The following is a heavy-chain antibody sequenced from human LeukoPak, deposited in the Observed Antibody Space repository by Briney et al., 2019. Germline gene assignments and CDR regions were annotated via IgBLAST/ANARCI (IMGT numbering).Heavy chain of an antibody. D-gene: IGHD3-22*01. J-gene: IGHJ4*02. CDR1: GGTFSSYA. V-gene: IGHV1-69*13. Sequence: ASVKVSFKASGGTFSSYAISWVRQAPGQGLEWMGGIIPIFGTANYAQKFQGRVTITADESTSTAYMELRSLRSDDTAVYYCARDGEDYYDSSGPRGLFDYWGQGTLVTVSS. CDR3: ARDGEDYYDSSGPRGLFDY. CDR2: IIPIFGTA.